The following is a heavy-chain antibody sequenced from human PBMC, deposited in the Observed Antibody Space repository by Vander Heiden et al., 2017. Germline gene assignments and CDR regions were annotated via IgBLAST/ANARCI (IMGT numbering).Heavy chain of an antibody. CDR2: ISYDGSNK. D-gene: IGHD3-3*01. CDR3: ASNVESGAFDI. V-gene: IGHV3-30*03. Sequence: QAQLLASAGGVVELGRSLRLSCAHSALTFNSYGMHWVRQGPGKGLGWVAVISYDGSNKCYADSVKGRLTISRDNSKNTLCLQMNSLRAEETAVYYCASNVESGAFDIWGQGTMVTVSS. J-gene: IGHJ3*02. CDR1: ALTFNSYG.